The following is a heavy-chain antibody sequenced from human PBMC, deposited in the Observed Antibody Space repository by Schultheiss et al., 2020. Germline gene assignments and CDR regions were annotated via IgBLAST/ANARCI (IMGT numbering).Heavy chain of an antibody. V-gene: IGHV6-1*01. D-gene: IGHD6-13*01. CDR1: GDSVSSNSAA. CDR3: ARSGASSSWYELGV. CDR2: TYYRSNWYS. J-gene: IGHJ6*02. Sequence: SATFSLTCAISGDSVSSNSAAWNWIRQSPSRGLEWLGRTYYRSNWYSDYAVSVKSRMTMNSDTSKNQFSLQLNSVTPEDTAVYYCARSGASSSWYELGVWGRGTTVTVAS.